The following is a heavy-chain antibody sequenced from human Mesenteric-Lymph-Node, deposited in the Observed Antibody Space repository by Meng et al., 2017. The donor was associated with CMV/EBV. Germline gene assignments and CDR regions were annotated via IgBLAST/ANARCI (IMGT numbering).Heavy chain of an antibody. V-gene: IGHV3-11*01. D-gene: IGHD3-22*01. CDR2: ISSSGNTI. J-gene: IGHJ4*02. Sequence: GGSLRLSCEASGFMFSDYYMSWIRQAPGKGLEWVSYISSSGNTIYYADSVKGRFTISRDSANNSLYLQMNSLRPEDTALYYCTKDKGYYDSSGYYLDYWGQGTLVTVSS. CDR3: TKDKGYYDSSGYYLDY. CDR1: GFMFSDYY.